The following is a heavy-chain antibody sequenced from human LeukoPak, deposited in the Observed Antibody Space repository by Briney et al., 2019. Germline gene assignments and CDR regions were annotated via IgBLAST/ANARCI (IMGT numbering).Heavy chain of an antibody. D-gene: IGHD1-26*01. CDR1: GYTFTSYD. Sequence: ASVKVSCKASGYTFTSYDTNWVRQATGQGLEWMGWMNPNSGNTGYAQNFQGRVTMTRNTSITTAYMELSSLISEDTAVYYCARGPLGEVGIVRMDVWGQGTTVTVSS. CDR2: MNPNSGNT. V-gene: IGHV1-8*01. CDR3: ARGPLGEVGIVRMDV. J-gene: IGHJ6*02.